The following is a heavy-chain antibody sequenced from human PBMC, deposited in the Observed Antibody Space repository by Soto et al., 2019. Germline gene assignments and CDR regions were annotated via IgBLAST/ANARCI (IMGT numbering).Heavy chain of an antibody. CDR1: GYSFTSYW. Sequence: GESLKISCKGSGYSFTSYWISWVRQMPGKGLEWMGRIDPSDSYTNYSPSFQGHVTISADKSISTAYLQWSSLKASDTAMYYCARQTSRSYYYYGLDVWGQGTTVTVSS. CDR3: ARQTSRSYYYYGLDV. J-gene: IGHJ6*02. D-gene: IGHD4-17*01. V-gene: IGHV5-10-1*01. CDR2: IDPSDSYT.